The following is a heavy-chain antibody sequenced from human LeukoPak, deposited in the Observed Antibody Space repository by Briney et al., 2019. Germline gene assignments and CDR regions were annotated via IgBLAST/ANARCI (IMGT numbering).Heavy chain of an antibody. CDR2: ISYDGSNK. CDR3: AKGSTIPREIDY. V-gene: IGHV3-30*18. D-gene: IGHD1-14*01. Sequence: GGSLRLSCAASGFTFSSYGMHWVRQAPGKGLEWVALISYDGSNKYYADSVKGRFTISRDNSKNTLYLQMNSLRAEDTAVYYCAKGSTIPREIDYWGQGTLVTVSS. J-gene: IGHJ4*02. CDR1: GFTFSSYG.